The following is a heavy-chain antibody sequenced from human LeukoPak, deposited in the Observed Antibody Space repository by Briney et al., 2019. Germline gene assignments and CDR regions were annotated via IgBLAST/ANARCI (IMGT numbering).Heavy chain of an antibody. CDR1: GFTFSDYY. V-gene: IGHV3-11*06. J-gene: IGHJ5*02. CDR3: ARDQLAGRWFDP. CDR2: ISSSSSYT. Sequence: GGSLRLSCAASGFTFSDYYMSWIRQAPGKGLEWVSYISSSSSYTNYTDSVKGPFTISTDNATNSLYLQMNSLRAEDTAVYYCARDQLAGRWFDPWGQGTLVTVSS.